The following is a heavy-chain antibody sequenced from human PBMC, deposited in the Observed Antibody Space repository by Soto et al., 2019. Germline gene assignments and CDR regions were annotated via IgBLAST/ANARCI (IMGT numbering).Heavy chain of an antibody. CDR3: AKAYFVWSSEQPYFFDY. V-gene: IGHV3-23*01. Sequence: EVQLLDSGGGLVQPGGSLRLSCAASGFTFSNYAMTWVRQGPGKGLEWVSGISGSAGRSYYADSVKGRFTISRGNSKRTLYLQMNSLRAEDTAVYYCAKAYFVWSSEQPYFFDYWGHGTLVTVSS. CDR1: GFTFSNYA. CDR2: ISGSAGRS. D-gene: IGHD3-16*01. J-gene: IGHJ4*01.